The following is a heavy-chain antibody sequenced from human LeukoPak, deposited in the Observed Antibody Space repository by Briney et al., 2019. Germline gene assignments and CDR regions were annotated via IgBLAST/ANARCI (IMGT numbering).Heavy chain of an antibody. CDR1: GYSISNYY. CDR2: IYYSGST. J-gene: IGHJ4*02. CDR3: ARTVPLPYYYASSGYYYDY. V-gene: IGHV4-59*01. Sequence: SETLSLTCTVSGYSISNYYWSWIRQPPGKGLEWIGYIYYSGSTKYNPSLKSRVTISVDTSKNQFSLKLNSVTPADTAVYYCARTVPLPYYYASSGYYYDYWGQGTLVTVSS. D-gene: IGHD3-22*01.